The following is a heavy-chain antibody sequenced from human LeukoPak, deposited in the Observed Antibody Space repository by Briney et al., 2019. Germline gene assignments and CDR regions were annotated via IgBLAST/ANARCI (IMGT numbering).Heavy chain of an antibody. Sequence: PGGSLRLSCAASGLTFSTYVMHWVRQAPGKRLEWVAFIWYDAGLKYYADSVKGRFTISRDNSKNTLYLQMNSLRADDTAVYYCAKEEKDFDYWGQGTLVTVSS. V-gene: IGHV3-30*02. J-gene: IGHJ4*02. CDR3: AKEEKDFDY. CDR2: IWYDAGLK. CDR1: GLTFSTYV.